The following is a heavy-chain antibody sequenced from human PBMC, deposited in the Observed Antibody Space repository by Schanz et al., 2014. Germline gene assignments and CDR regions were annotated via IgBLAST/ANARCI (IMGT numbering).Heavy chain of an antibody. V-gene: IGHV3-7*01. CDR2: IKGDSSEK. D-gene: IGHD6-13*01. CDR3: ARGTAAAGRRSDY. CDR1: GFTVNTNY. J-gene: IGHJ4*02. Sequence: EVQLVESGGGLIQPGGSLRLSCAVSGFTVNTNYMSWVRQPPGKGLEWVANIKGDSSEKNYVDSVKGRFTISRDNAKNSLYLQMNSLRDEDTAVYYCARGTAAAGRRSDYWGQGTLVTVSS.